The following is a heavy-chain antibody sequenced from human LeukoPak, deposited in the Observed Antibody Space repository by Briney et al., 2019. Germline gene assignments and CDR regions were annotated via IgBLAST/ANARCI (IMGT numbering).Heavy chain of an antibody. CDR3: AKRNPPDFDY. CDR1: AFTFSSYW. CDR2: IRYDGSNK. D-gene: IGHD1-14*01. J-gene: IGHJ4*02. Sequence: GGSLRLSCAASAFTFSSYWMHWVRQAPGKGLEWVAFIRYDGSNKYYADSVKGRFTISRDNSKNTLYLQMNSLRAEDTAVYYCAKRNPPDFDYWGQGTLVTVSS. V-gene: IGHV3-30*02.